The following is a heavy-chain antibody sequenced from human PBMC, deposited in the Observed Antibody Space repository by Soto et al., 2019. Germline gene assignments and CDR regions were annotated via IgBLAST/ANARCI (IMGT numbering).Heavy chain of an antibody. V-gene: IGHV4-59*08. D-gene: IGHD3-10*01. J-gene: IGHJ6*02. CDR3: VRQGIGDLHGLVDV. Sequence: QVQLQQSGPGLVKPSETLSLTCTVSSGPSRSHNWGWIRLPPGGGLEWIGYIYHTGDSSYNPSLSSRITIPADTSTSHNSLTLRSVTAADTAVYYCVRQGIGDLHGLVDVWGQGTRVSVSS. CDR1: SGPSRSHN. CDR2: IYHTGDS.